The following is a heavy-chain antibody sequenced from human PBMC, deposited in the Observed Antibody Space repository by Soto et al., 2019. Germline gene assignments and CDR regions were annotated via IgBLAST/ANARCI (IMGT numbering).Heavy chain of an antibody. CDR1: GGSLTGYY. CDR3: ARGQEGIVATH. CDR2: VKDGGST. J-gene: IGHJ4*02. Sequence: QVQLQQWGAGLLKPSETLSLTCTVNGGSLTGYYWSWIRQPPGKGLEWIGEVKDGGSTNYSPSLRGRVSISADPSKTHFALRLNSVTAADTAVYFCARGQEGIVATHWDQGALVTVSS. V-gene: IGHV4-34*01. D-gene: IGHD5-12*01.